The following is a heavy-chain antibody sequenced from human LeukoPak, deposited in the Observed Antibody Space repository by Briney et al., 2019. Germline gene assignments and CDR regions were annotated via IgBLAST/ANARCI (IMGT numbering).Heavy chain of an antibody. CDR2: ISYDGSNK. CDR3: AKMGGYCSSTSCYYLDY. Sequence: GGSLRLSCAASGFTFSSYSMNWVRQAPGKGLEWVAVISYDGSNKYYADSVKGRFTISRDNSKNTLYLQMNSLRAEDTAVYYCAKMGGYCSSTSCYYLDYWGQGTLVTVSS. CDR1: GFTFSSYS. V-gene: IGHV3-30*18. J-gene: IGHJ4*02. D-gene: IGHD2-2*01.